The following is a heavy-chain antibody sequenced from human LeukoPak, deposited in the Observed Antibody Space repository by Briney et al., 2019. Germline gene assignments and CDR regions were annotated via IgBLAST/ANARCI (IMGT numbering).Heavy chain of an antibody. D-gene: IGHD5-24*01. V-gene: IGHV1-18*01. CDR3: VRGSGYNSFDY. CDR2: ISTSKSNT. J-gene: IGHJ4*02. CDR1: GYTFTTYG. Sequence: GASVKVSCKASGYTFTTYGISWVRQAPGQGLEWMGWISTSKSNTNYARKLQGRVTMTTDASTSTAYMDLRSLRSDDTAVYYCVRGSGYNSFDYWGQGTLVTVSS.